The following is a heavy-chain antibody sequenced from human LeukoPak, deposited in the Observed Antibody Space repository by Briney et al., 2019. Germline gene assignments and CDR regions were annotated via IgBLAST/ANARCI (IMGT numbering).Heavy chain of an antibody. V-gene: IGHV3-74*01. CDR2: ISTDGTTL. Sequence: GGSRRPSFEPPELTSRTYWWNGSPQAPGRSLGWFSRISTDGTTLSYADSVRGRFTISRDNAKSTLYLQMNSLRAEDTAVYYCTRDPLEWELPVDYWGQGTLVTVSS. CDR1: ELTSRTYW. D-gene: IGHD3-3*01. CDR3: TRDPLEWELPVDY. J-gene: IGHJ4*02.